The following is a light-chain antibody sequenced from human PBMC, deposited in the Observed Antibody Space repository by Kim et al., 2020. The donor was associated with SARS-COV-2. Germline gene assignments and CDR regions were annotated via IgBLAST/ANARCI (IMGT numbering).Light chain of an antibody. V-gene: IGKV3D-15*01. CDR2: GVS. CDR3: QKYNSSPFT. Sequence: EIVMTQSPGTLSVSPGERATLSCRASQSVNRNLAWYQQKPGQAPRLLIYGVSSRATGISARFSGSGSGTDFALTITSLQSEDFAVYYCQKYNSSPFTFGGGTKVDIK. CDR1: QSVNRN. J-gene: IGKJ4*02.